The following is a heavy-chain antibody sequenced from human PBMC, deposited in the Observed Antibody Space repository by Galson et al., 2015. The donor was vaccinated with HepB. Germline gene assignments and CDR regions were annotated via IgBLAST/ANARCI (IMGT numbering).Heavy chain of an antibody. J-gene: IGHJ4*02. CDR1: GGSFSGYY. V-gene: IGHV4-34*01. CDR3: ARGKWLRSAIDY. Sequence: ETLSLTCAVYGGSFSGYYWSWIRQPPGKGLEWIGEINHSGSTNYNPSLKSRVTISVDTSKNQFSLSLTSVTAADTAVYYCARGKWLRSAIDYWGQGTLVTVSS. CDR2: INHSGST. D-gene: IGHD5-12*01.